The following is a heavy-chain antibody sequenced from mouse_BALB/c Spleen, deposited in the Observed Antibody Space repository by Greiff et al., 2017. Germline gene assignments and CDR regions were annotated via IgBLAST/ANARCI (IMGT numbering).Heavy chain of an antibody. Sequence: DVMLVESGGGLVQPGGSLKLSCAASGFTFSSYTMSWVRQTPEKRLEWVAYISNGGGSTYYPDTVKGRFTISRDNAKNTLYLQMSSLKSEDTAMYYCARRGYGYAMDYWGQGTSVTVSS. J-gene: IGHJ4*01. CDR1: GFTFSSYT. V-gene: IGHV5-12-2*01. CDR2: ISNGGGST. CDR3: ARRGYGYAMDY. D-gene: IGHD3-1*01.